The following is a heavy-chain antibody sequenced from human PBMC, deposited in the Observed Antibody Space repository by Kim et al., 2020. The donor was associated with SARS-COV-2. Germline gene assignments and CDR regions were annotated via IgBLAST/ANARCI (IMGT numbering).Heavy chain of an antibody. CDR2: INTVNGNT. CDR1: GYIFISYS. CDR3: ARPIVAGTPAFDI. V-gene: IGHV1-3*04. D-gene: IGHD6-19*01. J-gene: IGHJ3*02. Sequence: ASVKVSCKASGYIFISYSIHWVRQAPGQGLQWMGWINTVNGNTRYSQNFQARVTITRDTSASTAYMELSSLRSEDTAVYYCARPIVAGTPAFDIWGQGTLVAVSS.